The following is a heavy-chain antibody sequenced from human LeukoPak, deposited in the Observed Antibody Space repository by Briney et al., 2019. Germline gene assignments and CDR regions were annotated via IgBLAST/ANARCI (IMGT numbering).Heavy chain of an antibody. V-gene: IGHV4-39*01. Sequence: SETLSLTCTVSGGSLRSSGHWWVWIRQPPGKGLEWIGSIHYSGKVYYNPSLKSRVTTSVDTSTDQFSLRLSSATAADTAIYYCARQSGDQSSAWYFDAWGQGALVTVSS. CDR3: ARQSGDQSSAWYFDA. CDR1: GGSLRSSGHW. J-gene: IGHJ4*02. D-gene: IGHD6-19*01. CDR2: IHYSGKV.